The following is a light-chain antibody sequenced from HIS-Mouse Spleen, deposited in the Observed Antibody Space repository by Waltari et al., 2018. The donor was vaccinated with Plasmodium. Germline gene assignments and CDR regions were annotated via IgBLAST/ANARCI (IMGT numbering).Light chain of an antibody. CDR3: SSYAGSNNLV. CDR1: SSDVGGYNY. J-gene: IGLJ2*01. CDR2: EVS. Sequence: ALTQPPSASGSPGQSVTISCTGTSSDVGGYNYVSWYQQHPGKAPKLMIYEVSKRPPGAPDRFAGSKSGTTASLTGSGLQAEDEADYYCSSYAGSNNLVFGGGTRLTVL. V-gene: IGLV2-8*01.